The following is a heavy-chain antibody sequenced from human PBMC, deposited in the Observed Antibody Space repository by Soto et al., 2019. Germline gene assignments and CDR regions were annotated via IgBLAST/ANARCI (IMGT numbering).Heavy chain of an antibody. J-gene: IGHJ5*02. D-gene: IGHD3-10*01. CDR1: GGTFSSYA. V-gene: IGHV1-69*13. CDR3: ARDQMAYYYGSGGRNWFDP. CDR2: IIPIFGTA. Sequence: ASVKVSCKASGGTFSSYAISWVRQAPGQGLEWMGGIIPIFGTANYAQKFQGRVTITADESTSTAYMELSSLRSEDTAVYYCARDQMAYYYGSGGRNWFDPWGQGTLVTVPQ.